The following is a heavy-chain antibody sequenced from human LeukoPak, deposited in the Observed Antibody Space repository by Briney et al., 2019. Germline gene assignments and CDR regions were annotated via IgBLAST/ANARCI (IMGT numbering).Heavy chain of an antibody. CDR3: AKGDTAMGPFDY. J-gene: IGHJ4*02. CDR1: GFTFSSYG. Sequence: GRSLRLSCAASGFTFSSYGMHWVRQAPGKGLEWVAVISYDGSNKYYADSVKGRFTISRDNSKNTLYLQMNSLRAEDTAVYYCAKGDTAMGPFDYWGQGTLVTVSS. V-gene: IGHV3-30*18. D-gene: IGHD5-18*01. CDR2: ISYDGSNK.